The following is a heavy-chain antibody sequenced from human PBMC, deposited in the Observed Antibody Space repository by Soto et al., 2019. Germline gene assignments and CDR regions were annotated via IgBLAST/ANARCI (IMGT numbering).Heavy chain of an antibody. J-gene: IGHJ4*02. D-gene: IGHD3-10*01. CDR1: GGSFSGYH. CDR3: ARGRIGYFDY. Sequence: SETLSLTCAVYGGSFSGYHWSWIRQPPGKGLEWIGEINHSGSTNYNPSLKSRVTISVDTSKNQFSLKLSSVTAADTAVYYCARGRIGYFDYWGQGTLVTVSS. V-gene: IGHV4-34*01. CDR2: INHSGST.